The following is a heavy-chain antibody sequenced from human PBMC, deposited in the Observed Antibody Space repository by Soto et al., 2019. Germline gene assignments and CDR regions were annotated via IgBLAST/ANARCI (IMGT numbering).Heavy chain of an antibody. J-gene: IGHJ4*02. Sequence: QVQLQESGPGLVKPSGTLSLTCAVSGASISDSNWWSWVRQPPGKGLEWIGEIYHSGSTHYNPSLQSRVTISVDKSRNRFSLKLSSVTAADTAVYYCARRWGEGRVDYWGQGTLVTVSS. D-gene: IGHD3-10*01. CDR2: IYHSGST. CDR1: GASISDSNW. V-gene: IGHV4-4*02. CDR3: ARRWGEGRVDY.